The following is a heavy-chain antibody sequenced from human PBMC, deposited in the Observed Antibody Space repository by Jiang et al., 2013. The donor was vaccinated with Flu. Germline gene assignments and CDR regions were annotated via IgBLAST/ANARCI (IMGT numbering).Heavy chain of an antibody. CDR1: GFTFSSYA. D-gene: IGHD3-10*01. J-gene: IGHJ3*02. V-gene: IGHV3-30*01. CDR3: ARGGVLHDAFDI. CDR2: ISYDGSNK. Sequence: QLLESGGGVVQPGRSLRLSCAASGFTFSSYAMHWVRQAPGKGLEWVAVISYDGSNKYYADSVKGRFTISRGDSKNTLYLQMNSLRAEDTAVYYCARGGVLHDAFDIWGQGTMVTVSS.